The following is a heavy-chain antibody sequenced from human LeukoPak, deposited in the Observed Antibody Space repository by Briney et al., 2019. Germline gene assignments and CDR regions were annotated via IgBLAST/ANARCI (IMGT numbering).Heavy chain of an antibody. Sequence: PGGSLRLSCAASGFTFSSYEMNWVRQAPGKGLEWVSYISSSGSTIYYADSVKGRFTISRDNAKNSLYLQMSSLRTEDTAVYYCATSTLILRLIFDYWGQGTLVTVSS. D-gene: IGHD4-17*01. J-gene: IGHJ4*02. CDR2: ISSSGSTI. CDR3: ATSTLILRLIFDY. V-gene: IGHV3-48*03. CDR1: GFTFSSYE.